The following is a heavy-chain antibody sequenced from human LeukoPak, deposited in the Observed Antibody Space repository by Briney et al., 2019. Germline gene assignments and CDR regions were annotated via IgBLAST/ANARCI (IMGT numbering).Heavy chain of an antibody. CDR1: GGSISSSNW. J-gene: IGHJ3*02. CDR3: ARRVLRYFDWLLSDAFDI. Sequence: SGTLSLTCAVSGGSISSSNWWSWVRPPPGKGLEWIGEIYHSGSTNYNPSLKSRVTISVDKSKNQFSLKLSSVTAADTAVYYCARRVLRYFDWLLSDAFDIWGQGTMVTVSS. D-gene: IGHD3-9*01. V-gene: IGHV4-4*02. CDR2: IYHSGST.